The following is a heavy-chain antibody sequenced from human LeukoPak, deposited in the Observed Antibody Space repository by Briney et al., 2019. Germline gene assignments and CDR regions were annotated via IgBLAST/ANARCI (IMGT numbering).Heavy chain of an antibody. V-gene: IGHV3-53*01. CDR2: IYSGGST. CDR3: ARDPSGSSSWVRFDY. Sequence: GGSLRLSCAASGFTVSSNYMSWVRQAPGKGLEWVSVIYSGGSTYYADSAKGRFTISRDNSKNTLYLQMNSLRAEDTAVYYCARDPSGSSSWVRFDYWGQGTLVTVSS. J-gene: IGHJ4*02. D-gene: IGHD6-13*01. CDR1: GFTVSSNY.